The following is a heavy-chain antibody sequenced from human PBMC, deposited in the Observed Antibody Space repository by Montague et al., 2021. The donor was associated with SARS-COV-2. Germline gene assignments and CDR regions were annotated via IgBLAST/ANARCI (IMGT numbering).Heavy chain of an antibody. Sequence: SETLSLTCTVSGVAIIRCKSDWNTHPPQKGVELIGSLYYNRSTYYNPSLKSRVTISVDTSNNQFSLKLSPVTAADTAVYYCARGYSGYEDPTGFDPWGQGTLVTVSS. CDR1: GVAIIRCK. J-gene: IGHJ5*02. CDR2: LYYNRST. CDR3: ARGYSGYEDPTGFDP. V-gene: IGHV4-59*05. D-gene: IGHD5-12*01.